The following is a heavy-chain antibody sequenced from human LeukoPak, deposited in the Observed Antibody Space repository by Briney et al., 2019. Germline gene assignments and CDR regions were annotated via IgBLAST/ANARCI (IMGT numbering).Heavy chain of an antibody. CDR1: GFTSSDYY. D-gene: IGHD2-21*02. V-gene: IGHV4-34*01. J-gene: IGHJ4*02. CDR2: INHSGST. CDR3: ARGGRESYCGGDCYPDY. Sequence: GSLRLSCAASGFTSSDYYMSWIRQAPGKGLEWIGEINHSGSTNYNPSLKSRVTISVDTSKNQFSLKLSSVTAADTAVYYCARGGRESYCGGDCYPDYWGQGTLVTVSS.